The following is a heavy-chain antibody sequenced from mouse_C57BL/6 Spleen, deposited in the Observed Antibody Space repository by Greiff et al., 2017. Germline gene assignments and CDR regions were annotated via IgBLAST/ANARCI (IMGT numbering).Heavy chain of an antibody. CDR1: GFTFSSYA. D-gene: IGHD2-3*01. CDR3: TRDDGYYNYFDY. CDR2: ISSGGDYI. J-gene: IGHJ2*01. V-gene: IGHV5-9-1*02. Sequence: EVQGVESGEGLVKPGGSLKLSCAASGFTFSSYAMSWVRQTPEKRLEWVAYISSGGDYIYYADTVKGRFTISRDNARNTLYLQMSSLKSEDTAMYYCTRDDGYYNYFDYWGQGTTLTVSS.